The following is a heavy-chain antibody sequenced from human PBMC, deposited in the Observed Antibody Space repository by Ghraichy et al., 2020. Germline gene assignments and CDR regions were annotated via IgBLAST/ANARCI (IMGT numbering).Heavy chain of an antibody. Sequence: SETLSLTCTVSGGSISSYYWSWIRQPPGKGLEWIGYIYYSGSTNYNPSLKSRVTISVDTSKNQFSLKLSSVTAADTAVYYCARVSYVWGSYFNYYYYGMDVWGQGTTVTVSS. D-gene: IGHD3-16*01. CDR1: GGSISSYY. CDR3: ARVSYVWGSYFNYYYYGMDV. CDR2: IYYSGST. V-gene: IGHV4-59*01. J-gene: IGHJ6*02.